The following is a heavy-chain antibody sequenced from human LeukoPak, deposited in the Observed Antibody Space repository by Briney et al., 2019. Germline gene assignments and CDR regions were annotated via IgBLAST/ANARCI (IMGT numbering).Heavy chain of an antibody. V-gene: IGHV4-61*01. CDR3: AREGNGYGGTLDY. D-gene: IGHD4-23*01. J-gene: IGHJ4*02. CDR2: IYYSGST. Sequence: SETLSLTCTVSGCSVNSNSYYKSWIRQTPGKGLAWIGYIYYSGSTNYHPSLKSRVTISVDTSKNQFSLKLSSVTAADTAVYYCAREGNGYGGTLDYWGQGTLVTVSS. CDR1: GCSVNSNSYY.